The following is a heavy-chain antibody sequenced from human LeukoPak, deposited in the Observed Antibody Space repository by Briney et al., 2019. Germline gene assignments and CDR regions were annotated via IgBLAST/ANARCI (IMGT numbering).Heavy chain of an antibody. Sequence: GGSLRLSCAASGFTFSSYSMNWVRQAPGKGLEWVSSISSSSSYIYYADSVKGRFTISRDNAKNSLYLQMNSLRAEDTAVYYCARVGRYVVVVAATAPPDYWGQGTLVTVSS. D-gene: IGHD2-15*01. J-gene: IGHJ4*02. CDR2: ISSSSSYI. CDR3: ARVGRYVVVVAATAPPDY. V-gene: IGHV3-21*01. CDR1: GFTFSSYS.